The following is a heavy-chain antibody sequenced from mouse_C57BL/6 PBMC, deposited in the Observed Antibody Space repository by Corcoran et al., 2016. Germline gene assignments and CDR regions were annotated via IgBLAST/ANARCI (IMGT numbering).Heavy chain of an antibody. V-gene: IGHV1-80*01. CDR1: GYAYSSYW. Sequence: QVQLQQSGAELVKPGASVKISCKSSGYAYSSYWMNGVKQRPGKGLEWIGQIYPGDGDTNYNAKFKGKATLTADKSSSTAYMQLSSLTSEDSAVYFCARYYGSSSWFAYWGQGTLVTVSA. CDR2: IYPGDGDT. D-gene: IGHD1-1*01. CDR3: ARYYGSSSWFAY. J-gene: IGHJ3*01.